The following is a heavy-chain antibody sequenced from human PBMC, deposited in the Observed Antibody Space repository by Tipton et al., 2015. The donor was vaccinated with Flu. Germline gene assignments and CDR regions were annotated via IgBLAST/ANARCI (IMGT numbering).Heavy chain of an antibody. J-gene: IGHJ4*02. CDR3: VRQPCLGDYGGYFDY. V-gene: IGHV5-51*01. D-gene: IGHD4-17*01. CDR1: GYSFTSYW. Sequence: VQLVQSGAEVKKPGESLKISCKGSGYSFTSYWIGWVRQMPGKGLEWMGIIYPGDSDTRYSPSFQGQVTIPADKSISTAYLQWSSLKASDTAMYYCVRQPCLGDYGGYFDYWGQGTLVTVSS. CDR2: IYPGDSDT.